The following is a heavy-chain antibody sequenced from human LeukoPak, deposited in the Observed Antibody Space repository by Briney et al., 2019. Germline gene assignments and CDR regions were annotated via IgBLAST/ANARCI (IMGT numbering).Heavy chain of an antibody. J-gene: IGHJ6*04. V-gene: IGHV1-69*06. CDR3: ARAGRGSGSYYRQYYYGMDV. Sequence: ASVKVSCKASGGTFSSYAISWVRQAPGQGLEWMGGIIPIFGTANYAQKFQGRVTITADKSTSTAYMELSSQRSEDTAVYYCARAGRGSGSYYRQYYYGMDVWGKGTTVTVSS. CDR2: IIPIFGTA. CDR1: GGTFSSYA. D-gene: IGHD3-10*01.